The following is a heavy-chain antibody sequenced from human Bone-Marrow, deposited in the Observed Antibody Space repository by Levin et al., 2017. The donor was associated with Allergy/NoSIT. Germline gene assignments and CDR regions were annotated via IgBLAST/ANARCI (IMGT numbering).Heavy chain of an antibody. CDR3: ARTVGDCTSGSCLGWFDP. D-gene: IGHD2-15*01. CDR1: DGSISSSGFY. J-gene: IGHJ5*02. CDR2: IFYRGNT. V-gene: IGHV4-31*03. Sequence: PSETLSLTCSVSDGSISSSGFYWSWIRQHPETGLEWLGYIFYRGNTYYSPSLKSRVTISVDTFKNEFSLKLTSVTAADTAVYYCARTVGDCTSGSCLGWFDPWGQGAQVTVSA.